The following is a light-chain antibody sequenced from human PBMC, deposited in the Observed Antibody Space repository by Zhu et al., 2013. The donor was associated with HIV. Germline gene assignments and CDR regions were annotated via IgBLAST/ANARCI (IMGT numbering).Light chain of an antibody. J-gene: IGKJ1*01. CDR1: QSISSW. CDR3: QHYNSYSWT. V-gene: IGKV1-5*01. CDR2: GAS. Sequence: IQMTQSPSTLSASVGDRVTITCRASQSISSWLAWYQQKPGKAPKLLIYGASSLESGVPSRFSGSGSGTEFTLTISSLQPDDFATYYCQHYNSYSWTFGQGTKVEIK.